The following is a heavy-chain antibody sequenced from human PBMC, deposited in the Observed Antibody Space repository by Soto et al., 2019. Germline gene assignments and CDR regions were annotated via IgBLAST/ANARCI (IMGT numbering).Heavy chain of an antibody. J-gene: IGHJ5*02. Sequence: ASVKVSCKASGYTFTSYAMHWVRQAPGQRLEWMGWINAGNVNTKYSQKFQGRVTITRDTSASTAYMELSSLRSEDTAVYYCARYIAAAHFLSSASWGQGTPVTVAS. CDR3: ARYIAAAHFLSSAS. CDR2: INAGNVNT. V-gene: IGHV1-3*01. D-gene: IGHD6-13*01. CDR1: GYTFTSYA.